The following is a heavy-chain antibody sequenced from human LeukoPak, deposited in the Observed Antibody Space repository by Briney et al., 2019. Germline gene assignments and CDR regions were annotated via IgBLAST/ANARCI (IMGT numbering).Heavy chain of an antibody. V-gene: IGHV1-46*01. CDR2: INPSGGST. CDR1: GYTFTSYY. Sequence: ASVKVSCKASGYTFTSYYMHWVRQAPGQGLEWMGIINPSGGSTSYAQKFQGRVTMTRDTSKSTVYMELSSLRSEDTAVYYCARDGGQIAAAGTLDYWGQGTLVTVSS. J-gene: IGHJ4*02. D-gene: IGHD6-13*01. CDR3: ARDGGQIAAAGTLDY.